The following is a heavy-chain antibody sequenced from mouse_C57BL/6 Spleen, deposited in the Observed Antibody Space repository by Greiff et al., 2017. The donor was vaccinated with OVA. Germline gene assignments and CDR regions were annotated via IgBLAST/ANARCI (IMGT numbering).Heavy chain of an antibody. D-gene: IGHD4-1*01. J-gene: IGHJ3*01. CDR1: GYAFSSSW. Sequence: QVQLQQSGPELVKPGASVKISCKASGYAFSSSWMNWVQQRPGKGLEWIGRIYPGDGDTNYNGKFNGKATLTADKSSSTAYMQLSSLTSEDSAVYFCARELGRFAYWGQGTLVTVSA. CDR2: IYPGDGDT. CDR3: ARELGRFAY. V-gene: IGHV1-82*01.